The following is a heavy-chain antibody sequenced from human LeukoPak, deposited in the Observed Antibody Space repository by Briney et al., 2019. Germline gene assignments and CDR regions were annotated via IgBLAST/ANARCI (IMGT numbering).Heavy chain of an antibody. CDR2: ILPIFGTA. CDR1: RGTFISYA. Sequence: GASVKVSCKAARGTFISYAISSGRQAAGQRLGWLGGILPIFGTANYAQKFQGRVTVTPDESTSPGSMELSKLRSEDTAVYYCARGYHSAVTMLVVVKGDAFDIWGQETMGTVSS. D-gene: IGHD3-22*01. CDR3: ARGYHSAVTMLVVVKGDAFDI. V-gene: IGHV1-69*01. J-gene: IGHJ3*02.